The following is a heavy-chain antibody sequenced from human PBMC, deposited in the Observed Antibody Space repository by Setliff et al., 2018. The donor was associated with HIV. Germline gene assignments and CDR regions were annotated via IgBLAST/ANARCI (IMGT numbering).Heavy chain of an antibody. CDR3: TTDSHIGGTWHYFDK. V-gene: IGHV3-15*01. Sequence: GGSLRLSCAASQFSFTNAWMSWVRQAPGKGLAWVGRISRNFDGGATDYAAPVKGRFTISRDDSHNTLYLQMNSLTTEDTAVYYCTTDSHIGGTWHYFDKWGQGALVTVSS. CDR2: ISRNFDGGAT. D-gene: IGHD6-25*01. J-gene: IGHJ4*02. CDR1: QFSFTNAW.